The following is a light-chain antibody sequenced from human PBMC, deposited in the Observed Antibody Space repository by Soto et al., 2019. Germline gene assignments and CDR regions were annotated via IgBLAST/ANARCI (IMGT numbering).Light chain of an antibody. J-gene: IGKJ4*01. V-gene: IGKV3-20*01. CDR2: GAS. Sequence: EIVLTQSPGTLSLSPGERATLSCRASQSVSSSYLAWYQQKPGQAPRLLIYGASSRATGIPDRFSGGGSGTAVTLTTSRLEPEDFAVYYCQQFSSYPLTFGGGTKVDIK. CDR3: QQFSSYPLT. CDR1: QSVSSSY.